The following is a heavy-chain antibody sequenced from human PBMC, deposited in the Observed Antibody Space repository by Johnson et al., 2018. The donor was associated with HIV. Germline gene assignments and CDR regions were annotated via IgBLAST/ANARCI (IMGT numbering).Heavy chain of an antibody. V-gene: IGHV3-66*01. CDR1: GFTVSSDY. CDR2: IYSAGTT. D-gene: IGHD4-17*01. Sequence: MQLVESGGGLIQPGGSLRLTCAASGFTVSSDYMNWVRQAPGKGLEWVSVIYSAGTTYYADSVKGRFTIFRDNSKNTLYLQMTSLRAEDTAVYYCARAPPYGDYGDTFDIWGQGTMVSVSS. CDR3: ARAPPYGDYGDTFDI. J-gene: IGHJ3*02.